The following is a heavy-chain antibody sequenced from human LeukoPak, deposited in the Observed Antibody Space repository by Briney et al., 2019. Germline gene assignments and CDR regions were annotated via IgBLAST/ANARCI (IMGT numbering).Heavy chain of an antibody. Sequence: SVKVSCKASGGTFSSYTISWVRQAPGQGLEWMGRITPILGIANYAQKFQGRVTITADKSTSTAYMELSSLRSEDTAVYYCARTPDYDILTGYYRYYFDYWGQGTLVTVSS. CDR3: ARTPDYDILTGYYRYYFDY. V-gene: IGHV1-69*02. J-gene: IGHJ4*02. CDR2: ITPILGIA. CDR1: GGTFSSYT. D-gene: IGHD3-9*01.